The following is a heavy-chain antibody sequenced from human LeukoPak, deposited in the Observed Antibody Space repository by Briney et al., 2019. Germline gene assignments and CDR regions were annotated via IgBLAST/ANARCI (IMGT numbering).Heavy chain of an antibody. CDR2: ISGSGEST. Sequence: GGSLRLSCATSGFTFSSFAMSWVRQAPGKGLEWVSAISGSGESTYYEDSVKGRFTISRDNSKNTVHVQMNSLRAEDTAVYYCAKDVGGTNFHYMDVWGKGTTVTVSS. V-gene: IGHV3-23*01. J-gene: IGHJ6*03. D-gene: IGHD2-2*01. CDR1: GFTFSSFA. CDR3: AKDVGGTNFHYMDV.